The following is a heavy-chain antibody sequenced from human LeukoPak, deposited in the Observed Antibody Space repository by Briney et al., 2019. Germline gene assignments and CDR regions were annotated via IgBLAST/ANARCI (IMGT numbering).Heavy chain of an antibody. CDR1: GFTFSSYW. V-gene: IGHV3-74*01. J-gene: IGHJ4*02. CDR3: VRDLRESDF. Sequence: GGSLRLSCAASGFTFSSYWMHWVRQAPGKGLVWVSRINPDGSTTNYADSVQGRFTISRDNAKNMLYLQMNSLRTEDTAVYYCVRDLRESDFWGQGTLVTVSS. CDR2: INPDGSTT.